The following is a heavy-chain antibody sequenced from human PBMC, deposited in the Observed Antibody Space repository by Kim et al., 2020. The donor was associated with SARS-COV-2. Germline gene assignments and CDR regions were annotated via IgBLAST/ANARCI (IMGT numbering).Heavy chain of an antibody. V-gene: IGHV4-39*01. Sequence: SETLSLTCTVSGGSISSSSYYWGWIRQPPGKGLEWIGSIYYSGSTYYNPSLKSRVTISVDTSKNQFSLKLSSVTAADTAVYYCARHPPTCYYDSSGYPDYWGQGTLVTVSS. D-gene: IGHD3-22*01. J-gene: IGHJ4*02. CDR3: ARHPPTCYYDSSGYPDY. CDR2: IYYSGST. CDR1: GGSISSSSYY.